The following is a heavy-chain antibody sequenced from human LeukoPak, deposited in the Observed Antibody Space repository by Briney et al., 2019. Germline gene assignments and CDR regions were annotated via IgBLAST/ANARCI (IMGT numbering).Heavy chain of an antibody. CDR3: ARSWAGYSSGWLPDY. D-gene: IGHD6-19*01. Sequence: GGSLRLSCAASRFTFSNYAMNWVRQAPGKGLEWVSQISGSGGETYYADSVQGRFTISRDNSENTLYLQMNSLRAEDTAVYYCARSWAGYSSGWLPDYWGQGTLVTVSS. CDR1: RFTFSNYA. CDR2: ISGSGGET. J-gene: IGHJ4*02. V-gene: IGHV3-23*01.